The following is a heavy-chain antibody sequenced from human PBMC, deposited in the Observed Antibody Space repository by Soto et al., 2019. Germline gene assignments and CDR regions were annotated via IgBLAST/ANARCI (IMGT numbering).Heavy chain of an antibody. V-gene: IGHV4-59*05. J-gene: IGHJ6*02. D-gene: IGHD3-10*01. Sequence: QVQLQESGPGLVKPSETLSLTCTVSGGSISSYYWSWIRQPAGKGLEWIGRISYTGSTFYNPSLNSRVTISVDTSKNQFSLKLSSVTAADTAVYYCARRYSYGSGKYGMDLWGQGTTVTVSS. CDR3: ARRYSYGSGKYGMDL. CDR1: GGSISSYY. CDR2: ISYTGST.